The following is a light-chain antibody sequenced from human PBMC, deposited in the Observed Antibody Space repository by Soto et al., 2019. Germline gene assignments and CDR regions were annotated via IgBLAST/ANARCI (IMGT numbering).Light chain of an antibody. CDR3: QQSFTTPVT. J-gene: IGKJ1*01. Sequence: DIQMTQSPSSLSASVGDRFTITCRASQSISSNLNWYQQKPGKAPKLLIYAASNLQSGVPSRFSGSGSGTDFTLTISSLQPEDFATYYCQQSFTTPVTFGQGTKVDI. CDR2: AAS. CDR1: QSISSN. V-gene: IGKV1-39*01.